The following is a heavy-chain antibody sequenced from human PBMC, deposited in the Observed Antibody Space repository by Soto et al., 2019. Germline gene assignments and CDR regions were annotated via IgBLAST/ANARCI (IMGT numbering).Heavy chain of an antibody. CDR1: GLTFSDYY. CDR2: ISSSGSTI. Sequence: PGGSLRLSCAASGLTFSDYYMSWIRQAPGKGLEWVSYISSSGSTIYYADSVKGRFTISRDNAKNSLYLQMNSLRAEDTAVYYCARDLPITAMASYYYYYGMDVWGQGTTVTVSS. V-gene: IGHV3-11*01. CDR3: ARDLPITAMASYYYYYGMDV. D-gene: IGHD5-18*01. J-gene: IGHJ6*02.